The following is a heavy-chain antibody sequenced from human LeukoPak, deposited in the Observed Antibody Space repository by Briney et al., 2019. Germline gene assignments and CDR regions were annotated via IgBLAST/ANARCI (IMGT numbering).Heavy chain of an antibody. CDR1: GGSISSTNW. Sequence: PSGTLSLTCGVSGGSISSTNWWTWVRQPPGKGLEWIGEVNVLGNTNYNPSLESRVTISIDKSENHVSLKLTSVTAADTAVYYCAREGGFYRPLDYSGQGTLVTVSS. V-gene: IGHV4-4*02. J-gene: IGHJ4*02. D-gene: IGHD3-3*01. CDR2: VNVLGNT. CDR3: AREGGFYRPLDY.